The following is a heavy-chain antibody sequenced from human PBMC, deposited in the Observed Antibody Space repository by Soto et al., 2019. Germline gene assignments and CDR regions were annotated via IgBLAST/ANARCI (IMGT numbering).Heavy chain of an antibody. CDR2: MNAGNGNT. D-gene: IGHD4-17*01. CDR3: ARVGGFATVTTLATDY. J-gene: IGHJ4*02. CDR1: GYTFTSYA. Sequence: QVQLVQTGAEVKKPGASVKVSCKAYGYTFTSYAMHWVRQAPGQRLEWMGWMNAGNGNTKYSQKFQGRVTITRDTFASSAYMELSSLRSEETAVYYCARVGGFATVTTLATDYWGQGTLVTVSS. V-gene: IGHV1-3*01.